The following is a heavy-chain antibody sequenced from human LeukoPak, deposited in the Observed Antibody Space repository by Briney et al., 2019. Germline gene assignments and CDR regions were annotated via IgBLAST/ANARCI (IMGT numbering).Heavy chain of an antibody. V-gene: IGHV3-7*01. D-gene: IGHD2-21*02. CDR3: ARGDLIVVVTAIADY. CDR1: GFTFSSYS. CDR2: IKQDGSEK. Sequence: GGSLRLSCAASGFTFSSYSMNWVRQAPGKGLEWVANIKQDGSEKYYVDSVKGRFTISRDNAKNSLYLQMNSLRAEDTAVYYCARGDLIVVVTAIADYWGQGTLVTVSS. J-gene: IGHJ4*02.